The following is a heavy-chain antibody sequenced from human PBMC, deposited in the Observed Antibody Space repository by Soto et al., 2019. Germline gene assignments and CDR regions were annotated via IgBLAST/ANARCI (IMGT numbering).Heavy chain of an antibody. CDR1: GFTFSTYW. V-gene: IGHV3-74*01. CDR2: ISTDGSST. CDR3: ARATGSNHPFDY. J-gene: IGHJ4*02. D-gene: IGHD2-2*01. Sequence: EVQLVESGGGLVQPGGSLRLSCAATGFTFSTYWMHWVRQGPGKGLVWVSRISTDGSSTTYADSVKGRFTISRDNAKNTLYLQMNSRRAEDTAVYYCARATGSNHPFDYWGQGSLVIVSS.